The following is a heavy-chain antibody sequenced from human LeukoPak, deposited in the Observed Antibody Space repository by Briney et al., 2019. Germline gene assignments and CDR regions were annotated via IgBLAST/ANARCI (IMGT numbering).Heavy chain of an antibody. J-gene: IGHJ4*02. D-gene: IGHD1/OR15-1a*01. CDR1: GYRFTNYW. CDR2: IYPGDSET. Sequence: GESQKISCKGSGYRFTNYWIGWVRQMPGKGLEWMGIIYPGDSETRYSPSFQGQVTISADKSISTAYLQWSSLKASDTAMYYCATSESQTKFDYWGQGTLVAVSS. CDR3: ATSESQTKFDY. V-gene: IGHV5-51*01.